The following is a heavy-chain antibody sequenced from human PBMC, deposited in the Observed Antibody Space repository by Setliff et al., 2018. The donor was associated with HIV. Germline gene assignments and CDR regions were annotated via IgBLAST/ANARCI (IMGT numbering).Heavy chain of an antibody. Sequence: ASVKVSCKASGYTFTNYGITWVRQAPGHGLEWMGWIGAKNDNTNYARKFQGRVTMTTDTSTNTVYMELRSLTSDDTAVYYCARPAATWDFDYWGQGTLVTVSS. CDR2: IGAKNDNT. CDR3: ARPAATWDFDY. V-gene: IGHV1-18*01. J-gene: IGHJ4*02. D-gene: IGHD2-2*01. CDR1: GYTFTNYG.